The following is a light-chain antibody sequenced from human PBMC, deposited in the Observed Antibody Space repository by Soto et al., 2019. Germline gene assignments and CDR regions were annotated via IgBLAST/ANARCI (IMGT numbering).Light chain of an antibody. CDR1: QSISSY. J-gene: IGKJ5*01. V-gene: IGKV1-39*01. CDR3: QQSYSTPIT. CDR2: AAS. Sequence: DIQMTQSPCSLSASVGDRVTITCRASQSISSYLNWYQQKPGKAPKLLIYAASSLQSGVPSRFSGSGSATDFTLTISSLQPEDFATYYCQQSYSTPITFGQGTRLEIK.